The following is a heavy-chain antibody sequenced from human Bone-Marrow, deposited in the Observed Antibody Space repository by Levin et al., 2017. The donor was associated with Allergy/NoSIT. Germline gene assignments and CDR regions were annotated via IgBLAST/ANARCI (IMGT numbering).Heavy chain of an antibody. CDR2: IIGVGVRP. D-gene: IGHD6-13*01. CDR1: GFTFDDYA. Sequence: PGGSLRLSCAASGFTFDDYAFHWVRQAPGKGLEWFSLIIGVGVRPYFADPVKGRFTLSRANTQNALSLEMNRLRPEDSALYYCAKDCRSWYADGEYYGGIDVWGQGTTVTVSS. J-gene: IGHJ6*02. CDR3: AKDCRSWYADGEYYGGIDV. V-gene: IGHV3-43*02.